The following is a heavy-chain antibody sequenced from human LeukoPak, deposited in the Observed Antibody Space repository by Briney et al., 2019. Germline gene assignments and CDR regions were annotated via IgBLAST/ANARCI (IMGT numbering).Heavy chain of an antibody. Sequence: SETLSLTCAVYGGSFSGYYWSWIRQPPGKGLEWIGEINHSGSTNYNPSLKSRVTISVDTSKNQFSLKRSSVTAADTAVYYCARSAVFYYCSSTSCYRGWFDPWGQGTLVTVSS. CDR2: INHSGST. CDR1: GGSFSGYY. V-gene: IGHV4-34*01. CDR3: ARSAVFYYCSSTSCYRGWFDP. J-gene: IGHJ5*02. D-gene: IGHD2-2*02.